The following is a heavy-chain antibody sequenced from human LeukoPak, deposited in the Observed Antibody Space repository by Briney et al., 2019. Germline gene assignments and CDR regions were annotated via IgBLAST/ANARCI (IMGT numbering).Heavy chain of an antibody. J-gene: IGHJ4*02. D-gene: IGHD5-18*01. CDR2: IRYDGSNK. CDR3: AKDAAKPRGYSFDFDY. Sequence: PGGSLRLSCAASGFTFSTYNMNWVRQAPGEGLEWVAFIRYDGSNKYYADSVKGRFTISRDNSKNTLYLQMNSLRAEDTAVYYCAKDAAKPRGYSFDFDYWGQGTLVTVSS. V-gene: IGHV3-30*02. CDR1: GFTFSTYN.